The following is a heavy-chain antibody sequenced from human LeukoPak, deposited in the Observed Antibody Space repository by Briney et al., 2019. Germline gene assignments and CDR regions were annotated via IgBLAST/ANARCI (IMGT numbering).Heavy chain of an antibody. Sequence: PGGSLRLSCAASGFTFSSYWMYWVRQAPGKGLVWVSRINSDESSTSYADSVKGRFTISRDNAKNTLYLQMNSLRAEDTAVHYCARDGAYSTIFYWGQGTLVTVSS. CDR3: ARDGAYSTIFY. CDR2: INSDESST. D-gene: IGHD3-3*01. V-gene: IGHV3-74*01. J-gene: IGHJ4*01. CDR1: GFTFSSYW.